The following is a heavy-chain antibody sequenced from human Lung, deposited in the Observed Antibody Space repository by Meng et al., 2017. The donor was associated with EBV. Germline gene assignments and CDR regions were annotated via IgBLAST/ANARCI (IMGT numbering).Heavy chain of an antibody. V-gene: IGHV1-2*06. Sequence: QGQRVRVGAEVKKPGAYLKVSCRASRYTFNDYHMHWVRQAPGQVREWMGRINPRNGGTNYPRDFQGRVTMTTDMLTNTAYMELSSLRSDDTAVYYCARSGGGNWFDPWGQGTLVTVSS. CDR1: RYTFNDYH. CDR3: ARSGGGNWFDP. CDR2: INPRNGGT. D-gene: IGHD1-26*01. J-gene: IGHJ5*02.